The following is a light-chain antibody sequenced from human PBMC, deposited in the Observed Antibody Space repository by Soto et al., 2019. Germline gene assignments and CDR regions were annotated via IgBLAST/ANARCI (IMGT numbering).Light chain of an antibody. CDR1: SNDVGGYNY. V-gene: IGLV2-14*01. CDR3: SSYTGTITR. Sequence: QSAPTQPASVSGSPGQSITISCTGTSNDVGGYNYVSWYQHHPGKAPRLLIYEVFKRPSGVSNRFSGSKSGNTASLTISGLQAEDEAHYYCSSYTGTITRFGGGTKVTVL. CDR2: EVF. J-gene: IGLJ2*01.